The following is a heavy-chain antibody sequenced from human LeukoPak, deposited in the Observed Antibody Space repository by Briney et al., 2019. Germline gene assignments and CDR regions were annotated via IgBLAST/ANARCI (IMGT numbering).Heavy chain of an antibody. Sequence: SETLSLTCTVSGGSISSGGYYWSWIRQPPGKGLEWIGYIYHSGSTYYNPSLKSRVTISVDRSKNQFSLKLSSVTAADTAVYYCARDYSSSSLDYWGQGTLVTVSS. D-gene: IGHD6-13*01. J-gene: IGHJ4*02. CDR2: IYHSGST. CDR3: ARDYSSSSLDY. V-gene: IGHV4-30-2*01. CDR1: GGSISSGGYY.